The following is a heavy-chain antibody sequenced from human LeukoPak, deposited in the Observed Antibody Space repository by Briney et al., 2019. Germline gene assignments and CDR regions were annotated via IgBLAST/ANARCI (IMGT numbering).Heavy chain of an antibody. Sequence: GGSLRLSCAASGFTFSSYWISWVRQAPGKGLEWVASMKQDGSETQYVDSVKGRFTISRDNAKNSLYLQMNRLRAEDTAVYYCARDQGLAAAGAGYWGQGTLVTVSS. CDR2: MKQDGSET. CDR3: ARDQGLAAAGAGY. V-gene: IGHV3-7*03. D-gene: IGHD6-13*01. CDR1: GFTFSSYW. J-gene: IGHJ4*02.